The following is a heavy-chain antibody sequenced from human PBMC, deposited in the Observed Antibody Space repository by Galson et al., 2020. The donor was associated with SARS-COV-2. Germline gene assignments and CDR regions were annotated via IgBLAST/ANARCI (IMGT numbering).Heavy chain of an antibody. J-gene: IGHJ2*01. V-gene: IGHV4-38-2*01. CDR3: ARQGVNMIVLVTVPGWFFDL. CDR1: GYSVSTTNY. Sequence: SETLSLTCAVSGYSVSTTNYWGWVRLAPGKGLEWIGSIYPNGRTYYNPSLASRVTISVDTSRHQFPLTLASVTAADTAFYYCARQGVNMIVLVTVPGWFFDLWGRGTLVTVSS. CDR2: IYPNGRT. D-gene: IGHD2-21*02.